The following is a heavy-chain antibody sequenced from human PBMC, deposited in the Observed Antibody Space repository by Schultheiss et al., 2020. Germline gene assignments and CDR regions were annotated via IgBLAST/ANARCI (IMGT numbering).Heavy chain of an antibody. CDR2: IYTSGST. Sequence: SQTLSLTCTVSGGSISSYYWSWIRQHPGKGLEWIGRIYTSGSTYYNPSLKSRVTISVDTSKNQFSLKLSSVTAADTAVYYCARIRFGRYSSSWYGDNYYGMDVWGQGTTVTFSS. D-gene: IGHD6-13*01. CDR3: ARIRFGRYSSSWYGDNYYGMDV. CDR1: GGSISSYY. J-gene: IGHJ6*02. V-gene: IGHV4-4*08.